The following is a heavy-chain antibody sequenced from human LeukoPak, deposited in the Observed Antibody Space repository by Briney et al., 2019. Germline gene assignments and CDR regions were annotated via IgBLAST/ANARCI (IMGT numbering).Heavy chain of an antibody. V-gene: IGHV4-59*01. Sequence: SETLSLTCTVSGGSISSYYWNWIRQPPGKGLEWIGYIFHTGITSYNPSLKSRVTISIDTSKNQFSLKLSSVTAADTVVYYCASTPWGRFDRWAQGTLVTVSS. CDR3: ASTPWGRFDR. J-gene: IGHJ5*02. D-gene: IGHD7-27*01. CDR1: GGSISSYY. CDR2: IFHTGIT.